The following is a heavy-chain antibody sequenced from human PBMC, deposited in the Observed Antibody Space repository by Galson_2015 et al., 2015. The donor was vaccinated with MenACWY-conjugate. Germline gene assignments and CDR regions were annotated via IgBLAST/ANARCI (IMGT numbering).Heavy chain of an antibody. CDR2: IDPSDSYT. CDR1: GYSFTSYW. CDR3: ARQSRHHWAKTYNYGMDV. V-gene: IGHV5-10-1*01. D-gene: IGHD7-27*01. J-gene: IGHJ6*02. Sequence: QSGAEVKKPGESLRISCKGSGYSFTSYWISWVRQMSGKGLEWMGRIDPSDSYTNYSPSFQGHVTISADKSISTAYLQWSSLKASDTAMYYCARQSRHHWAKTYNYGMDVWGQGTTVTVSS.